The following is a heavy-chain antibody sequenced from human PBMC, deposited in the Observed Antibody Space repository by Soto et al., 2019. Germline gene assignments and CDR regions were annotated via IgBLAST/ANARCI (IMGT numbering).Heavy chain of an antibody. CDR3: ARGYEGDAFDI. V-gene: IGHV3-53*02. Sequence: EVQLVETGGGLIQPGGSLRLSCAASGFTVSSNYMSWVRQAPGKGLERVSVIYSGGSTYYADSVKGRFTISRDNSKNTLYLQMNSLRAEDTAVYYCARGYEGDAFDIWGQGTMVTVSS. CDR1: GFTVSSNY. D-gene: IGHD5-12*01. CDR2: IYSGGST. J-gene: IGHJ3*02.